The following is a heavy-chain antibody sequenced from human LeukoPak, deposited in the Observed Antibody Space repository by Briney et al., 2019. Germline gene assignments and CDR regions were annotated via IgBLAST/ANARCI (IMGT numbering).Heavy chain of an antibody. CDR1: GFVFSNYW. V-gene: IGHV3-7*01. J-gene: IGHJ4*02. D-gene: IGHD2-2*01. CDR3: GRLAHNAWYAIDF. CDR2: IKPDGTEK. Sequence: GGSLRLSCAASGFVFSNYWMSWVRQAPGRGLEWVANIKPDGTEKYYVDSLKGRFTISRDNTKNSLYLQMSSLRVEDTAVYYCGRLAHNAWYAIDFWGQGTLVTVSS.